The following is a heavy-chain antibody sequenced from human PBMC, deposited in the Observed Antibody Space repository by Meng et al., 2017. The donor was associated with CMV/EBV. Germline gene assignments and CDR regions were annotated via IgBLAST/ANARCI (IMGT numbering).Heavy chain of an antibody. CDR1: GGSFSGYY. CDR3: ARVWDSGWDY. D-gene: IGHD3-22*01. J-gene: IGHJ4*02. V-gene: IGHV4-34*01. CDR2: INHSGST. Sequence: QVDLSTWAAGLLKPSGSLSLTCAVYGGSFSGYYWSWIRQPPGKGLEWIGEINHSGSTNYNPSLKSRVTISVDTSKNQFSLKLSSVTAADTAVYYCARVWDSGWDYWGQGTLVTVSS.